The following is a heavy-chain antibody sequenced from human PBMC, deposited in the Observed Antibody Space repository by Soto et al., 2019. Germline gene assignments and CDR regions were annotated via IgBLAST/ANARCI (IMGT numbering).Heavy chain of an antibody. D-gene: IGHD2-21*01. V-gene: IGHV1-2*02. Sequence: ASVKVSCKASGYTFTAYYMYWVRQAPGQGLEWMGWINPNSGGTNYAQKFQGRVTMTRDTSITTAYMELRSLTSDDTAMYYSARDAGLLQRYYYSYNGMDVWGQGTTVTVSS. CDR3: ARDAGLLQRYYYSYNGMDV. CDR1: GYTFTAYY. CDR2: INPNSGGT. J-gene: IGHJ6*02.